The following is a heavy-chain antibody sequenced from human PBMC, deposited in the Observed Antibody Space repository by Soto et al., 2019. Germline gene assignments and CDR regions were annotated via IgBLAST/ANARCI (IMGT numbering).Heavy chain of an antibody. CDR1: GFTFSSYG. Sequence: PGGSLRLSCAASGFTFSSYGMHWVRQAPGKGLEWVAVISYDGSNKYYADSVKGRFTISRDNSKNTLYLQMNSLRAEDTAVYYCAKGHYGSGSYGFDYWGQGTLVTVSS. CDR2: ISYDGSNK. V-gene: IGHV3-30*18. J-gene: IGHJ4*02. D-gene: IGHD3-10*01. CDR3: AKGHYGSGSYGFDY.